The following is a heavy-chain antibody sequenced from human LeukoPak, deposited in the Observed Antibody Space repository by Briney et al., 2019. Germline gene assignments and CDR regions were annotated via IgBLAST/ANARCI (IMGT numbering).Heavy chain of an antibody. V-gene: IGHV3-43*01. CDR3: VLNYYYYMDV. D-gene: IGHD2-8*01. CDR2: ISWDGGST. Sequence: GGSLRLSCAASGFTLDDYTMHWVRQAPGKGLEWVSLISWDGGSTYYADSVKGRFTISRDNSKNSLYLQMNSLRTEDTALYYCVLNYYYYMDVWGKGTTVTVSS. CDR1: GFTLDDYT. J-gene: IGHJ6*03.